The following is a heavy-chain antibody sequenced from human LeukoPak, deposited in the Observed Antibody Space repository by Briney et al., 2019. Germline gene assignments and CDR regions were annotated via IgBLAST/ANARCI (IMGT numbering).Heavy chain of an antibody. Sequence: AAVKVTFRIAAYTLTDISMNKVGQPPGKGLGWMGGFDPEDGETIYAQKFQGRVTMTEDPSTDTAHMELSSLRSEDTAAYYCATDRAMVLVQNSLYDWGQGTLVTVSS. J-gene: IGHJ4*02. CDR1: AYTLTDIS. V-gene: IGHV1-24*01. D-gene: IGHD5-18*01. CDR2: FDPEDGET. CDR3: ATDRAMVLVQNSLYD.